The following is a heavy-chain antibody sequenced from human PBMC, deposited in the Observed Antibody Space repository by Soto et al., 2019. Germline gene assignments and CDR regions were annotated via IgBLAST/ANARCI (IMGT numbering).Heavy chain of an antibody. CDR2: IYYSGST. CDR1: GGSISSSSYY. D-gene: IGHD6-19*01. V-gene: IGHV4-39*01. Sequence: QLQLQESGPGLVKPSETLSLTCTVSGGSISSSSYYWGWIRQPPGKGLEWIGSIYYSGSTYYNPSLKSRVTISVDTSKNQFSLKLSSVTAADTAVYYCAMGVAVAGTNYYYYGMDVWGQGTTVTVSS. CDR3: AMGVAVAGTNYYYYGMDV. J-gene: IGHJ6*02.